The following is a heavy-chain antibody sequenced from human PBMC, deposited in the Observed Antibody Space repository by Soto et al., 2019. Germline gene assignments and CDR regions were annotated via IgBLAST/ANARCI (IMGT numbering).Heavy chain of an antibody. J-gene: IGHJ4*02. V-gene: IGHV3-30*18. Sequence: GGSLRLSCAASGFTFSSYGMHWVRQAPGKGLEWVAVISYDGSNKYYADSVKGRFTISRDNSKNTLYLQMNSLRAEDTAVYYCANTGRYCHTGVCIQGYFDYWGQGTLVTVSS. CDR1: GFTFSSYG. CDR2: ISYDGSNK. CDR3: ANTGRYCHTGVCIQGYFDY. D-gene: IGHD2-8*01.